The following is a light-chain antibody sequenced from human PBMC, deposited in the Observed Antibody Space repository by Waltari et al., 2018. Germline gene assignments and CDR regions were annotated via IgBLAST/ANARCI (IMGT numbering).Light chain of an antibody. J-gene: IGKJ1*01. CDR3: QQRRSWPPT. CDR2: DAS. Sequence: DIVLTQSPATLSFSPGASATLSFRAIQTFGVFIAWYQQKPGQSPRLLIYDASNRDTGVPIRFSGSGSGTDFTLTISSLEPDDFALYYCQQRRSWPPTFGQGTKVEMK. CDR1: QTFGVF. V-gene: IGKV3-11*01.